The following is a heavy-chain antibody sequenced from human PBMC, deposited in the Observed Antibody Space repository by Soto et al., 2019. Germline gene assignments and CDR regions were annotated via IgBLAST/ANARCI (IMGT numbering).Heavy chain of an antibody. CDR3: ASQLLYDSSGYYYLSHFDY. Sequence: PSETLSLTCTVSGGSISSSSYYWGWIRQPPGKGLEWIGSIYYSGSTYYNPSLKSRVTISVDTSKNQFSLKLSSVTAADTAVYYCASQLLYDSSGYYYLSHFDYWGQGTLVT. CDR1: GGSISSSSYY. CDR2: IYYSGST. D-gene: IGHD3-22*01. J-gene: IGHJ4*02. V-gene: IGHV4-39*01.